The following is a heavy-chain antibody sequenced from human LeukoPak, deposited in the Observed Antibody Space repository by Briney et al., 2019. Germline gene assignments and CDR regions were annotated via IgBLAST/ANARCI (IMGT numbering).Heavy chain of an antibody. J-gene: IGHJ4*02. V-gene: IGHV4-39*07. CDR2: INHSGST. Sequence: SETLSLTCTVSGGSISSGDYYWSWIRQPPGKGLEWIGEINHSGSTNYNPSLKSRVTISVDTSKNQFSLKLSSVTAADTAVYYCAREADFWSGYYYYFDYWGQGTLVTVSS. CDR3: AREADFWSGYYYYFDY. CDR1: GGSISSGDYY. D-gene: IGHD3-3*01.